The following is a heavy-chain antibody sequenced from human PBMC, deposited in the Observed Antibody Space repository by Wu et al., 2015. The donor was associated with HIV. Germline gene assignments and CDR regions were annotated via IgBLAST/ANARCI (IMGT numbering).Heavy chain of an antibody. CDR2: ISTIDDKR. D-gene: IGHD2-15*01. Sequence: QVQLVQSGPEVKKTGASVKVSCMASGYSFVSYGLSWVRQAPGQGLEWMGWISTIDDKRHYAQKIQGRATMTTDTSTNTAYMELRSLRPDDTAVYFCARLGYCKDGTLYPVCLDIWGQGPWSSSLQ. J-gene: IGHJ3*02. CDR1: GYSFVSYG. V-gene: IGHV1-18*01. CDR3: ARLGYCKDGTLYPVCLDI.